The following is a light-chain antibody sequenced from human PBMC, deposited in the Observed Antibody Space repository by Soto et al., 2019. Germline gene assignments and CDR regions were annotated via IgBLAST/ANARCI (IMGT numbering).Light chain of an antibody. J-gene: IGKJ1*01. CDR2: ADS. CDR1: QSISSW. V-gene: IGKV1-5*01. CDR3: KQYNSYWT. Sequence: DIQTTYVPSTLCAPLVERVTVTWRASQSISSWLAWHQQKPGKAPKLLVYADSSFESGVPSRFSGSGSGTEFTLTISSLKPDDSATYYCKQYNSYWTGGQGTQGDIK.